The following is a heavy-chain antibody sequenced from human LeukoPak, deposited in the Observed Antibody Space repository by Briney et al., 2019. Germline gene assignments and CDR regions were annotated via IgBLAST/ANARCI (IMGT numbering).Heavy chain of an antibody. CDR2: INPNSGGT. V-gene: IGHV1-2*02. J-gene: IGHJ4*02. Sequence: GSSVKVSCKASGGTFSNYAISWVRQAPGQGLEWMGWINPNSGGTNYAQKFQGRVTMTRDTSISTAYMELSRLRSDDTAVYYCARAPSIRVITNFDYWGQGTLVTVSS. D-gene: IGHD3-16*02. CDR1: GGTFSNYA. CDR3: ARAPSIRVITNFDY.